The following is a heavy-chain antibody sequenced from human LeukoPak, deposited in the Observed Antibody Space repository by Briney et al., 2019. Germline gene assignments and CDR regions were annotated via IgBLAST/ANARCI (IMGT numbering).Heavy chain of an antibody. CDR3: AKSGATAPFDY. D-gene: IGHD4/OR15-4a*01. V-gene: IGHV3-30*18. CDR2: ISYDGSNK. J-gene: IGHJ4*02. Sequence: PGGSLRLSCAASGFTFSSYGMHWVRQAPGKGLEWVAVISYDGSNKYYADSVKGRFTISRDNSKNTLYLQMNSLRAEDTAVYYCAKSGATAPFDYWGQGTLVTVSS. CDR1: GFTFSSYG.